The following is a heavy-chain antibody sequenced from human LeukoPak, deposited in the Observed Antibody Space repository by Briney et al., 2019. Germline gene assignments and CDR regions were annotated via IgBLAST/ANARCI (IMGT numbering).Heavy chain of an antibody. CDR3: ARDREHDSSGYSPFDY. D-gene: IGHD3-22*01. V-gene: IGHV4-4*07. CDR2: IYTSGST. Sequence: PSETLSLTCTVSGGSISSYYWSRIRQPAGKGLEWIGRIYTSGSTNYNPSLKSRVTMSVDTSKNQFSLKLSSVTAADTAVYYCARDREHDSSGYSPFDYWGQGTLVTVSS. CDR1: GGSISSYY. J-gene: IGHJ4*02.